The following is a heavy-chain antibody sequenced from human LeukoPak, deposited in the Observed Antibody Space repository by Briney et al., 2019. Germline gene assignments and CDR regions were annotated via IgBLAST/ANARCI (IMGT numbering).Heavy chain of an antibody. CDR3: ARGGVGIVVVITTYFDY. CDR1: GFTFNSYS. J-gene: IGHJ4*02. D-gene: IGHD3-22*01. Sequence: GGPLRLSCAASGFTFNSYSMHWVRQAPGKGLEWVAVISYDGSNKYYADSVKGRFTISRDNSKNTLYLQMNSLRAEDTAVYYCARGGVGIVVVITTYFDYWGQGTLVTVSS. CDR2: ISYDGSNK. V-gene: IGHV3-30-3*01.